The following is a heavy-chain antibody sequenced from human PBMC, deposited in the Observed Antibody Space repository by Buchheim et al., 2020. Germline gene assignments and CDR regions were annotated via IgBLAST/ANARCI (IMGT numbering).Heavy chain of an antibody. D-gene: IGHD6-19*01. CDR1: GFTFSSYS. CDR3: ARDGGIAVAGDFDY. Sequence: EVQLVESGGGLVQPGGSLRLSCAASGFTFSSYSMNWVRQAPGKGLEWVSYISSSSSTIYYAYSVKGRFTISRANAKNSLYLPMNSLRAEDTAVYYCARDGGIAVAGDFDYWGQGTL. CDR2: ISSSSSTI. J-gene: IGHJ4*02. V-gene: IGHV3-48*01.